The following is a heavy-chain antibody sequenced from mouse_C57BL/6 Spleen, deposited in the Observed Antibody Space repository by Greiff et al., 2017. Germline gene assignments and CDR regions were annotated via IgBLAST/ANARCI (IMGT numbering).Heavy chain of an antibody. CDR3: ARGYDGPFAY. CDR1: GYAFSSSW. Sequence: QVQLQQSGPELVKPGASVKISCKASGYAFSSSWMNWVKQRPGKGLEWIGRLYPGDGDTNYNGKFKGKATLTADKSSSTAYMQLSSLTSEDSAVYFCARGYDGPFAYWGQGTLVTVSA. D-gene: IGHD2-3*01. CDR2: LYPGDGDT. V-gene: IGHV1-82*01. J-gene: IGHJ3*01.